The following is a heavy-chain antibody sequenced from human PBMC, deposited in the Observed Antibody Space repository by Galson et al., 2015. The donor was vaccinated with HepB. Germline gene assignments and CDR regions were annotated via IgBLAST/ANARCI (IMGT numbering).Heavy chain of an antibody. CDR3: ASDTPLMGI. Sequence: PPGKGLKWIGEINHSGSTNYNPSLKSRVTISVDTSKNQFSLKLSSVTAADTAVYYCASDTPLMGIWGRGTLVTVSS. D-gene: IGHD2-2*02. CDR2: INHSGST. V-gene: IGHV4-34*01. J-gene: IGHJ2*01.